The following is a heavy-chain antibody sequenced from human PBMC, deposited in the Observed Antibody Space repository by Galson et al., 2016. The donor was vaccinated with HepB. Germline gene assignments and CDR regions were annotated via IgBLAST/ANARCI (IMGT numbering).Heavy chain of an antibody. V-gene: IGHV3-53*01. J-gene: IGHJ1*01. D-gene: IGHD1-26*01. Sequence: SLRLSCAASGFTVGDDYMSWVRQAPGKGLEWISFISINDNTFYRDSVKGRSSISRDRSTNTLYLQMNSLRVEDTAVYYCARAQKWELLFPSWGQGTLVTVSS. CDR2: ISINDNT. CDR1: GFTVGDDY. CDR3: ARAQKWELLFPS.